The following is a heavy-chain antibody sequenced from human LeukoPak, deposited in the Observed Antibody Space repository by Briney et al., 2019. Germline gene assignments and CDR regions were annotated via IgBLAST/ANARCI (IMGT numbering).Heavy chain of an antibody. CDR2: ISSNGGST. CDR1: GFTFSSYA. CDR3: VKPVDTAMVLPFDY. Sequence: PGGSLRLSCTASGFTFSSYAMHWVRQAPGKGLEYVSAISSNGGSTYYADSVKGRFTISRDNSKNTLYLQMSSLRAEDTAVYYCVKPVDTAMVLPFDYWGQGTLVTVSS. J-gene: IGHJ4*02. D-gene: IGHD5-18*01. V-gene: IGHV3-64D*06.